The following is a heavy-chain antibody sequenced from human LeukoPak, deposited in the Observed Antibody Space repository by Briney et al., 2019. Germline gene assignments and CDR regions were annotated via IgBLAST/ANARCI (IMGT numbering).Heavy chain of an antibody. D-gene: IGHD3-3*01. CDR2: IYYSGST. Sequence: KASETLSLTCTVSGGSISSGGYYWSWIRQHPGKGLEWIGYIYYSGSTYYNPSLKSRVTISVDTSKNQFSLKLGSVTAADTAVYYCARGLVSIFGVVIEPYYYGMDVWGQGTTVTVSS. V-gene: IGHV4-31*03. CDR1: GGSISSGGYY. CDR3: ARGLVSIFGVVIEPYYYGMDV. J-gene: IGHJ6*02.